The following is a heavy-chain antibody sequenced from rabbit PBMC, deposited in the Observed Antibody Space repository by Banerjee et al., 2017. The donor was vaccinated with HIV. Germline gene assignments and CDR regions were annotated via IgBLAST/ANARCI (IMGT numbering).Heavy chain of an antibody. CDR2: IYINSGDSI. CDR3: ARSLIAGYAGYGFHL. J-gene: IGHJ4*01. D-gene: IGHD7-1*01. CDR1: GFDFSRNT. Sequence: QEQLVESGGGLVQPEVSLTLTCTASGFDFSRNTMCWVRQAPGKGLEWIACIYINSGDSIRYGSWVNGRLTISREKAQKGGVRERNSRTGDDTATYLCARSLIAGYAGYGFHLWRQGTLVNVS. V-gene: IGHV1S47*01.